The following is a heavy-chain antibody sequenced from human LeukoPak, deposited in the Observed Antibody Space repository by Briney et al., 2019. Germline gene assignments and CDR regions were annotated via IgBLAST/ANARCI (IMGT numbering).Heavy chain of an antibody. Sequence: PGGSLRLSCAASGFADSSYYMSWVRQAPGQGLDWVSILYSGGSAFYSDSVKGRFSISRDNSRNTLFLQLNSLRVEDTAVYYCARHTFTLSRPLDSWGQGTLVTVS. D-gene: IGHD3-22*01. J-gene: IGHJ4*02. CDR1: GFADSSYY. CDR3: ARHTFTLSRPLDS. V-gene: IGHV3-66*04. CDR2: LYSGGSA.